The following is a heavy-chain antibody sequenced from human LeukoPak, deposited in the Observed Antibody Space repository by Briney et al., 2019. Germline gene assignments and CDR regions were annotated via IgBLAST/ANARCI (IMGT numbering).Heavy chain of an antibody. CDR2: IYYSGST. CDR3: ARGHSYYDNSGYSGIDY. Sequence: PSETLSLTCTVSGASISSYYWSWIRQPPGKGLEWIGYIYYSGSTNYNPSLKSRVTFSVDTSKNQFSLKLSSVTAADTAVYYCARGHSYYDNSGYSGIDYWGQGTLITVSS. J-gene: IGHJ4*02. CDR1: GASISSYY. D-gene: IGHD3-22*01. V-gene: IGHV4-59*01.